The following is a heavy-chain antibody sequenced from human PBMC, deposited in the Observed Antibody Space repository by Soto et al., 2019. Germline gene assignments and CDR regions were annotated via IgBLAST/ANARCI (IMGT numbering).Heavy chain of an antibody. V-gene: IGHV3-33*01. CDR2: IWYDGSNE. D-gene: IGHD1-20*01. CDR1: GFTFSSYG. CDR3: AREWTVSSIFDY. J-gene: IGHJ4*02. Sequence: GGSLRLSCAASGFTFSSYGMHWVRQAPGKGLEWVAVIWYDGSNEYYADSVKGRFTISRDNSKNTLYLQMNSLRAEDTAVYYCAREWTVSSIFDYWGQGTLVTVSS.